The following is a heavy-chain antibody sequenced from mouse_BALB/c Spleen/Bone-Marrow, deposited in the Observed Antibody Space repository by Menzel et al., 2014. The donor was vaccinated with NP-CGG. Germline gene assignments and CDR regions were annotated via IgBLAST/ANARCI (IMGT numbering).Heavy chain of an antibody. CDR2: IWAGGST. Sequence: VKVVESGPGLVAPSQSLSITCTVSEFSLTSYGVHWVRQPPGKGLEWLGVIWAGGSTNYNSALMSRLSISKDNSKSQVFLKMNSLQTDDTAMYYCARGGSSRAWFAYWGQGTLVTVS. CDR1: EFSLTSYG. J-gene: IGHJ3*01. CDR3: ARGGSSRAWFAY. D-gene: IGHD1-1*01. V-gene: IGHV2-9*02.